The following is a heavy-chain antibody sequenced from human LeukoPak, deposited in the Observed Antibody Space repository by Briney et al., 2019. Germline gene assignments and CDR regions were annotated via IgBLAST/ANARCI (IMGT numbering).Heavy chain of an antibody. V-gene: IGHV4-34*01. D-gene: IGHD3-22*01. Sequence: SETLSLTCAVYGAALSEYYWSWIRQSPGKGLEWIGEVAHKGPTVYSPTLNRKYNPSFKSRVTMSVDPSRNQFSLKLTSVTVADTATYYCVRQGTNSGYYLLDYWGQGHLVIVSS. CDR2: VAHKGPTVYSPTLNR. J-gene: IGHJ4*02. CDR3: VRQGTNSGYYLLDY. CDR1: GAALSEYY.